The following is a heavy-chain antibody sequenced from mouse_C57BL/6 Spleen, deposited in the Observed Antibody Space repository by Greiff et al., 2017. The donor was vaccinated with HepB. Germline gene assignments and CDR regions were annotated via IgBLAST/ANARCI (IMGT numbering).Heavy chain of an antibody. CDR2: ISSGGDYI. J-gene: IGHJ4*01. CDR1: GFTFSSYA. V-gene: IGHV5-9-1*02. CDR3: TRDVAQEDYYAMYY. Sequence: DVMLVESGEGLVKPGGSLKLSCAASGFTFSSYAMSWVRQTPETRLEWVAYISSGGDYIYYADTVKGRFTISRDNARNTLYLQMSSLKSEDTAMYYGTRDVAQEDYYAMYYWGQGTSVTVSS. D-gene: IGHD1-3*01.